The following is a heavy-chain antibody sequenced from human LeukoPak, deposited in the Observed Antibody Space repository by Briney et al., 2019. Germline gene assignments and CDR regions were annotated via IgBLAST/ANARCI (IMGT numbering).Heavy chain of an antibody. D-gene: IGHD1-26*01. Sequence: PSETLSLTCTVSGGSISSSSYYWGWIRQPPGKGLEWIGSIYYSGSTYYNPSLKSRVAISVDTSKNQFSLKLSAVTAADTAVYYCASLLSRIEWGQGTLVTVSS. CDR3: ASLLSRIE. J-gene: IGHJ4*02. V-gene: IGHV4-39*01. CDR1: GGSISSSSYY. CDR2: IYYSGST.